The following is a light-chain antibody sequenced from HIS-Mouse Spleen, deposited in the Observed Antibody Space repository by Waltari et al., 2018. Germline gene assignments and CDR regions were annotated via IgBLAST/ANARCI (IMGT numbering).Light chain of an antibody. J-gene: IGLJ3*02. Sequence: QAVVTQAPSLTVSPGGTVTLTCGSSTGAVTSGHSPYWFQQKPGQAPRTLIYDTRKKHSWTPARFSGSLLGGKAALTLSGAQPEDEAEYYCLLSYSGARVFGGGTKLTVL. CDR3: LLSYSGARV. CDR2: DTR. V-gene: IGLV7-46*01. CDR1: TGAVTSGHS.